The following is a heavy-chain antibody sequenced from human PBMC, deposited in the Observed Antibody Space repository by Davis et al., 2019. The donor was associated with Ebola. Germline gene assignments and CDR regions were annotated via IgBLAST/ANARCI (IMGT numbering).Heavy chain of an antibody. CDR2: IYHSGST. CDR1: GGSISSSNW. CDR3: ASLGWVYYDFRSGYSNYGMDV. D-gene: IGHD3-3*01. J-gene: IGHJ6*02. V-gene: IGHV4-4*02. Sequence: MPSETLSLTCAVSGGSISSSNWWSWVRQPPGKGLEWIGEIYHSGSTNYNPSLKSRVTISVDKSKNQFSLKLSSVTAADTAVYYCASLGWVYYDFRSGYSNYGMDVWGQGTTVTVSS.